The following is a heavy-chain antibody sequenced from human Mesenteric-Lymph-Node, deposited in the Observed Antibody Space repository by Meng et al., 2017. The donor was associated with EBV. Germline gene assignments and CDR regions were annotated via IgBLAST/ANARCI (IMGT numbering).Heavy chain of an antibody. J-gene: IGHJ5*02. V-gene: IGHV1-69*09. CDR2: TSRTDGSA. Sequence: QVRLVQSGAEVNKPGSSVQVSCKSSGGTFSSYAISWVRQAPGQGLEWMGMTSRTDGSATYAQKFQGRLTVTSDTSTTTAYMELSSLRSEDTAVYYCAREGGAWGQGTLVTVSS. CDR3: AREGGA. CDR1: GGTFSSYA.